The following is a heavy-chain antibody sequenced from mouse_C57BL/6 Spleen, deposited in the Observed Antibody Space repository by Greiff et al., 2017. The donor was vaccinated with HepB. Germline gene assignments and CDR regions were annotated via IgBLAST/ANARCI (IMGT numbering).Heavy chain of an antibody. J-gene: IGHJ3*01. CDR2: IDPETGGT. Sequence: QVQLKQPGAELVRPGASVTLSCKASGYTFTDYEMHWVKQTPVHGLEWIGAIDPETGGTAYNQKFKGKAILTADKSSSIAYMELRSLTSEGSAVYYCARGGNYYGFAYWGQGTLVTVSA. CDR3: ARGGNYYGFAY. CDR1: GYTFTDYE. D-gene: IGHD1-1*01. V-gene: IGHV1-15*01.